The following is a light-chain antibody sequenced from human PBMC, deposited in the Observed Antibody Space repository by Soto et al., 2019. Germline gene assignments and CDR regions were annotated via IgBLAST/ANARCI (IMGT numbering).Light chain of an antibody. CDR3: QQYNNWPPYT. Sequence: EIVMTQSPATLSVSPGERATLSCSASQSVSSNLDWYQQKPGQAPRLLIYVASTRATGIPARFSGSGSGTEFTLTISSLQSEDFALYYCQQYNNWPPYTFGQGTKLEIK. V-gene: IGKV3-15*01. J-gene: IGKJ2*01. CDR2: VAS. CDR1: QSVSSN.